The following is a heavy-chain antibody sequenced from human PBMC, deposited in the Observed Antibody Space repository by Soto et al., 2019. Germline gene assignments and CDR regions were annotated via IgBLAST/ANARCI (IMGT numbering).Heavy chain of an antibody. D-gene: IGHD3-10*01. CDR2: ISSTSSTI. CDR3: ATYYGSGSYFPDHYYYGMDV. CDR1: GVTCIIYS. J-gene: IGHJ6*02. V-gene: IGHV3-48*01. Sequence: AGGSLRLSCSASGVTCIIYSMNWVRQAPGKGLEWISYISSTSSTIYYADSVKGRFTISRDNAKNSLYLQMNSLRAEDTAVYYCATYYGSGSYFPDHYYYGMDVWGQGTTVTVSS.